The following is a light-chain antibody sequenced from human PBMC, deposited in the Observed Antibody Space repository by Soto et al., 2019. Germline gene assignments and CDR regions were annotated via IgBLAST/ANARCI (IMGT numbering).Light chain of an antibody. V-gene: IGKV1-8*01. CDR1: QGISSY. CDR2: AAS. Sequence: SLSAATGDIFTITFRASQGISSYLAWYQQKPGKAPKLLIYAASTLQSGVPSRFSGSGSGTDFTLTISCLQSEDFATYYCQQYYSYPYTFGQGTKVDIK. CDR3: QQYYSYPYT. J-gene: IGKJ2*01.